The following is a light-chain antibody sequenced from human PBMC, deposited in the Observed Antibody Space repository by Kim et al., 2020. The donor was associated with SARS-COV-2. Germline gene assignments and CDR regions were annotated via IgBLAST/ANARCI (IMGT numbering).Light chain of an antibody. V-gene: IGKV3-20*01. Sequence: SPGERATLSCRASQTVYKGYLAWYQQRPGQTPRLLLYQTSNRATGILDRFSGSGSGTDFTLTISRLEPEDFAVYYCQQYGSLPPYTFGQGTKLEI. CDR3: QQYGSLPPYT. J-gene: IGKJ2*01. CDR2: QTS. CDR1: QTVYKGY.